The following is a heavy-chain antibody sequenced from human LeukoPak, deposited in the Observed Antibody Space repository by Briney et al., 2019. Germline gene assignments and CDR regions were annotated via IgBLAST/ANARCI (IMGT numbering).Heavy chain of an antibody. V-gene: IGHV4-34*01. J-gene: IGHJ4*02. D-gene: IGHD6-19*01. CDR2: INHSGST. CDR3: ARGHHLYSSGWYALDY. Sequence: PSETLSLTCAVYGGSFSGYYWSWIRQPPGKGLEWIGEINHSGSTNYNPSLKSRVTISVDTSKNQFSLKLSSVTAADTAVYYCARGHHLYSSGWYALDYWGQGPLVTVSS. CDR1: GGSFSGYY.